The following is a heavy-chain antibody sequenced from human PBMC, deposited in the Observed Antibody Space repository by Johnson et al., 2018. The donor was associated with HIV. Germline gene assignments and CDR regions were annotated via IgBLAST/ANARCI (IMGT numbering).Heavy chain of an antibody. Sequence: QMQLVESRGGVVQPGRPLRLSCAASGFTFSSYAMHWVRQAPGKALEWVAVISYDGSNKYYVDSVKGRFTISRDNSQNTLYLQMNSLRAEDTAVYYCAKRMGGEAFDIWGQGTMVTVSS. CDR1: GFTFSSYA. CDR2: ISYDGSNK. J-gene: IGHJ3*02. D-gene: IGHD1-26*01. V-gene: IGHV3-30*04. CDR3: AKRMGGEAFDI.